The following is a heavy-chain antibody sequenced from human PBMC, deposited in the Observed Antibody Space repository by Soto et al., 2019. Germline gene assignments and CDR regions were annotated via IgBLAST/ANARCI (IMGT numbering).Heavy chain of an antibody. Sequence: QVQLVQPGAEVKKPGASVKVSCKASGYTFTSYGISWVRQAPGQGLEWMGRISAYHGNTNYAQKLQGRVTMTTDTSTSTASMELRSLRSHYTAVYCCARVVGALGHWFDPWGQGTLVTVSS. CDR2: ISAYHGNT. CDR1: GYTFTSYG. CDR3: ARVVGALGHWFDP. D-gene: IGHD3-3*01. J-gene: IGHJ5*02. V-gene: IGHV1-18*01.